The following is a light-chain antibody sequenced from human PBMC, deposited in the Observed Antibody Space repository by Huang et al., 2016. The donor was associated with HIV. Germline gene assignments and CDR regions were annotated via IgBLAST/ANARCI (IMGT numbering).Light chain of an antibody. J-gene: IGKJ4*01. Sequence: DIQMTQTPSTLSASVRDRVTITCRASQGISTWLAWYQQKPGKAPKLLIYKASSLESGVPSRFSGSGSGTEFTLTISSLQPDDFAGYYCQQYDSYPLTFGGGTKVEIK. CDR2: KAS. CDR1: QGISTW. CDR3: QQYDSYPLT. V-gene: IGKV1-5*03.